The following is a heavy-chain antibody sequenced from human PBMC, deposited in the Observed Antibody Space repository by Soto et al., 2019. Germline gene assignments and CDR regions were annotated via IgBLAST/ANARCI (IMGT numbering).Heavy chain of an antibody. CDR3: ARGVGSSPPRY. D-gene: IGHD3-9*01. CDR1: GGSISVYY. Sequence: SATLSLACTISGGSISVYYWSWIRQSPRQGLERIGYVYDNGRPYYSPSLKSRVTISADTSKNQISLKLTSATAADTAVYYCARGVGSSPPRYWGRGTLVTVSS. CDR2: VYDNGRP. V-gene: IGHV4-59*01. J-gene: IGHJ4*02.